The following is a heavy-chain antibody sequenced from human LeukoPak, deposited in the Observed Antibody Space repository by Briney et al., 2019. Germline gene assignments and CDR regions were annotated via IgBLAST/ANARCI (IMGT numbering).Heavy chain of an antibody. CDR3: AREGRGSNRSWYYDY. D-gene: IGHD6-13*01. J-gene: IGHJ4*02. CDR1: GFTFSDYY. V-gene: IGHV3-66*02. Sequence: GGSLRLSCAASGFTFSDYYMNWVRRAPGEGLEWVSVIYSGGSTYYADSVKGRFTISRDNSKNTLYLQMNSLRAEDTAVYYCAREGRGSNRSWYYDYWGQGTLVTVSS. CDR2: IYSGGST.